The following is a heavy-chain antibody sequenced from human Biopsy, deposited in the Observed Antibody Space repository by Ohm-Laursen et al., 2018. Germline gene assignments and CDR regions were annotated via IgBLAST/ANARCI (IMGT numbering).Heavy chain of an antibody. J-gene: IGHJ6*02. CDR2: VSSYNGVT. CDR3: GRDYYYNGTDI. V-gene: IGHV1-18*01. Sequence: SVKVSCKASGYRFDNYGISWVRQASGQRPEWMGWVSSYNGVTNYARKFQGRVTMTIEKSTTTAYMELRGLRSDDTAVYYCGRDYYYNGTDIWGPGTTLTVSS. CDR1: GYRFDNYG.